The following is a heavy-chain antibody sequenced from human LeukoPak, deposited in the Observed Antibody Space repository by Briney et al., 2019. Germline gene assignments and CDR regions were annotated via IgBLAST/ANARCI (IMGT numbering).Heavy chain of an antibody. CDR3: ARARTRSGCFDY. J-gene: IGHJ4*02. CDR1: GGSFSGYY. CDR2: INHSGST. D-gene: IGHD6-19*01. V-gene: IGHV4-34*01. Sequence: TSETLSLTCAVYGGSFSGYYWSWIRQPPGKGLEWIGEINHSGSTNYNPSLKSRVTISVDTSKNQFSLKLSSVTAADTAVYYCARARTRSGCFDYWGQGTLVTVSS.